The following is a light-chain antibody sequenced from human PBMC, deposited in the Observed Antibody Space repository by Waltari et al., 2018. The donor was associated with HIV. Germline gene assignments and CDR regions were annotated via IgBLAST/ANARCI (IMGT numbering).Light chain of an antibody. CDR2: DAS. V-gene: IGKV1-NL1*01. CDR1: QGISNS. J-gene: IGKJ4*01. Sequence: DIQMTQSPSSLSASVGDRVTMPCRASQGISNSLAWYQQKPGKAPKLLLYDASRLQSGVPSRFSGSGTGTDYTLTISSLQPEDFATYYCQQYYSTPPVFGGGTKVEIK. CDR3: QQYYSTPPV.